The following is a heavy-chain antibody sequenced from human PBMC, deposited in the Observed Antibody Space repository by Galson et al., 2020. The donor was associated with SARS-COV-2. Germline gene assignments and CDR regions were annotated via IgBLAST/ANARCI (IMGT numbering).Heavy chain of an antibody. Sequence: GGSLRLSCAASGFTFSSYAMSWVRQAPGKGLEWVSAISGSGGSTYYADSVKGRFTISRDNSKNTLYLQMNSLRAEDTAVYYCAKVGGDYPFGGYYGMDVWGQGTTVTVSS. CDR3: AKVGGDYPFGGYYGMDV. J-gene: IGHJ6*02. V-gene: IGHV3-23*01. CDR2: ISGSGGST. D-gene: IGHD4-17*01. CDR1: GFTFSSYA.